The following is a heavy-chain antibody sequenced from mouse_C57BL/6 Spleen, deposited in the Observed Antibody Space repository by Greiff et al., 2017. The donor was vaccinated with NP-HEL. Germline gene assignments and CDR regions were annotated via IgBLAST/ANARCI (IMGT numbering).Heavy chain of an antibody. CDR3: ARGGLRHAMDY. CDR1: GYTFTSYW. CDR2: IDPSDSYT. Sequence: QVQLQQPGAELVMPGASVKLSCKASGYTFTSYWMHWVKQRPGQGLEWIGEIDPSDSYTNYNQKFKGKSTLTVDKSSSTAYMQLSSLTSEDSAVYYSARGGLRHAMDYWGQGTSVTVSS. V-gene: IGHV1-69*01. J-gene: IGHJ4*01. D-gene: IGHD2-4*01.